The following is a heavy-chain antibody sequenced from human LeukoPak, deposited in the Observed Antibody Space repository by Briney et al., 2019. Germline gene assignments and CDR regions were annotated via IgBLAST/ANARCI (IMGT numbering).Heavy chain of an antibody. CDR3: ARGLKAYYFDSSGYVFGY. CDR1: GYTFTSYD. D-gene: IGHD3-22*01. CDR2: MNPNSGNT. V-gene: IGHV1-8*01. J-gene: IGHJ4*02. Sequence: GASVKVSCKASGYTFTSYDINWVRQATGQGLEWMGRMNPNSGNTGYAQKFQGRVTMTRNTSISTAYMELSSLRSEDTAVYYCARGLKAYYFDSSGYVFGYWGQGTLVTVSS.